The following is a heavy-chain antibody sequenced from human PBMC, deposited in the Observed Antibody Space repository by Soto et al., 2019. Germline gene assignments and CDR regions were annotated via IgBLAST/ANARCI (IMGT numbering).Heavy chain of an antibody. Sequence: SETLSLTCTVSGGSISSNYWSWIRQPPGKGLEWIGYFYNSGSTNYNPSLKSQVTISVDTSKNQFSLKLTSVTAADTAVYYCARGSSWYDVDWFDPWGPGTLVTVSS. CDR2: FYNSGST. J-gene: IGHJ5*02. D-gene: IGHD6-13*01. CDR1: GGSISSNY. CDR3: ARGSSWYDVDWFDP. V-gene: IGHV4-59*01.